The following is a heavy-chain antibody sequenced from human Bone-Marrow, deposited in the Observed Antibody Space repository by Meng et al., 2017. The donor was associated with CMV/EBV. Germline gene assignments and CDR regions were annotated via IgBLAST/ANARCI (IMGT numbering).Heavy chain of an antibody. J-gene: IGHJ4*02. V-gene: IGHV3-30*02. CDR3: AKDQLLFGGPNAYFAD. D-gene: IGHD3-16*01. CDR1: GFTFNSYN. CDR2: IRHDGTTK. Sequence: GESLKISCAASGFTFNSYNMNWVRQAPGKGLEWVAFIRHDGTTKFYGDSVKGRFTISRDNSKNTLYLQMNSLRAEETAVYYCAKDQLLFGGPNAYFADWGQGTLVNVAS.